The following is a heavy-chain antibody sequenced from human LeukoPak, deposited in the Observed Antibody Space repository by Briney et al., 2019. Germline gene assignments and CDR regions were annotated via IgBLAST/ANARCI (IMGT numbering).Heavy chain of an antibody. D-gene: IGHD2-2*01. CDR3: AKAKYQPQARYFDY. Sequence: GGSLRLSCAASGFTFDDYAMHWVRQAPGKGLEWVSAISGSGGSTYYADPVKGRFTISRDNSKNTLYLQMNSLRAEDTAVYYCAKAKYQPQARYFDYWGQGTLVTVSS. V-gene: IGHV3-23*01. CDR2: ISGSGGST. J-gene: IGHJ4*02. CDR1: GFTFDDYA.